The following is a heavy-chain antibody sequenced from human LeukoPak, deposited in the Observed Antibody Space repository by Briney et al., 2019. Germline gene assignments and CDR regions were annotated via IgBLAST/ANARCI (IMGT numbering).Heavy chain of an antibody. D-gene: IGHD6-6*01. Sequence: GGSLRLSCAASGFTFSNAWMSWVRQAPGKGLEWVGRIKSKTDGGTTDNAAPVKGRFTISRDDSKNTLYLQMNSLKTEDTAVYYCTAEYYSSSVDYWGQGTLVTVSS. J-gene: IGHJ4*02. CDR3: TAEYYSSSVDY. V-gene: IGHV3-15*01. CDR2: IKSKTDGGTT. CDR1: GFTFSNAW.